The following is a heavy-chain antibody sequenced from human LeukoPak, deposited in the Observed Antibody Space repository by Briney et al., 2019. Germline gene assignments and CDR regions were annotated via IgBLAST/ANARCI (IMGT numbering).Heavy chain of an antibody. J-gene: IGHJ4*02. Sequence: ASVKVSCKASGYTFTGYYMHRVRQAPGQGLEWMRWINPNSSGTNYAQKFQCRVTMTRDTSISTAYMELSRLRSDDTAVYYCARPVGARGIEFDYWGQGTLVTVSS. CDR2: INPNSSGT. V-gene: IGHV1-2*02. CDR3: ARPVGARGIEFDY. CDR1: GYTFTGYY. D-gene: IGHD3-16*01.